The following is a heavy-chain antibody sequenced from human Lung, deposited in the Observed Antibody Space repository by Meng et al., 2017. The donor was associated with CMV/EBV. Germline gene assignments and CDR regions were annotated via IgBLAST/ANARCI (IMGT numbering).Heavy chain of an antibody. V-gene: IGHV1-18*01. J-gene: IGHJ4*02. Sequence: LLQSRAEVKKPGASVRVSCKASGYTFTHHGISWIRQAPGQGLEWMGWISCYNGDTNYAQKFQGRVTMTTDTSTSTAYMDLRSLRSDDTAVYDCARDPANTSGRYAYFDYWGQGTLVTVSS. CDR3: ARDPANTSGRYAYFDY. D-gene: IGHD6-19*01. CDR2: ISCYNGDT. CDR1: GYTFTHHG.